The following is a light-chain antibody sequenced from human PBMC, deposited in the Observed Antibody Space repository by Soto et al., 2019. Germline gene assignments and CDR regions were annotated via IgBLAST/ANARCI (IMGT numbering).Light chain of an antibody. CDR1: SSDVGNYNY. V-gene: IGLV2-14*01. CDR2: EVS. J-gene: IGLJ1*01. CDR3: SSYTSSTLEV. Sequence: QSALTQPASVSGSPGQSITISCTGTSSDVGNYNYVSWYQQHPGKAPKLMIYEVSNRPSGVSNRFSGSKSGNTASLTISGLRAEDEADYYCSSYTSSTLEVFGSGTKVTVL.